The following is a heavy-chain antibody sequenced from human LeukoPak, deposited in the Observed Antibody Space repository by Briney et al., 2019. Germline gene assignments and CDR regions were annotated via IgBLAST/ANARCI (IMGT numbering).Heavy chain of an antibody. CDR2: INPSGGST. J-gene: IGHJ6*02. CDR1: GYTFTSYY. D-gene: IGHD1-26*01. CDR3: ARDSPVGATVYYYYGMDV. Sequence: ASVKVSCKASGYTFTSYYMHWVRQAPGQGLEWMGIINPSGGSTSYAQKFQGRVTMTRDTSTSTVYMELSSLRSEDTAVYYCARDSPVGATVYYYYGMDVWGQGTTVTVSS. V-gene: IGHV1-46*01.